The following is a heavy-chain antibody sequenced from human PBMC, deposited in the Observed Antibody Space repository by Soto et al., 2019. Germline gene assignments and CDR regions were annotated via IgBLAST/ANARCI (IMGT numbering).Heavy chain of an antibody. V-gene: IGHV3-15*01. J-gene: IGHJ4*02. CDR3: TTGLSNGYYNFDY. CDR1: GFTFADAW. D-gene: IGHD3-22*01. CDR2: IKREADGGTT. Sequence: EMQLVESGGGLVKPGGSLRLSCAASGFTFADAWMSWVRQAPGRGLEWVGRIKREADGGTTDYAAPVKGRTTISRDYSKNTLYLQMNSLKTEVTAVYYCTTGLSNGYYNFDYWGQGTPVTVSS.